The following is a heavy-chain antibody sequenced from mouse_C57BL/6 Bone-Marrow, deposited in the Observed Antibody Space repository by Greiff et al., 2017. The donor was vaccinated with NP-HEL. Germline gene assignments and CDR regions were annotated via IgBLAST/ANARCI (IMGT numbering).Heavy chain of an antibody. V-gene: IGHV5-17*01. Sequence: EVQLQESGGGLVKPGGSLKLSCAASGFTFSDYGMHWVRQAPEKGLEWVAYISSGSSTIYYADTVKGRFTISRDNAKNTLFLQMTSLRSEDTAMYYCARRTYYGSHWYCDVWGTGTTVTVAS. CDR3: ARRTYYGSHWYCDV. J-gene: IGHJ1*03. CDR1: GFTFSDYG. CDR2: ISSGSSTI. D-gene: IGHD1-1*01.